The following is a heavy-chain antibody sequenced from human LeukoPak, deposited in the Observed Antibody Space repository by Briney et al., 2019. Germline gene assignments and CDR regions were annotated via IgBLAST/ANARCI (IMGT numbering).Heavy chain of an antibody. D-gene: IGHD4-17*01. J-gene: IGHJ4*02. CDR2: IYYSGST. CDR3: ARAGYGDYVDY. V-gene: IGHV4-59*13. Sequence: SETLPLTCTVSGGSISSYYWSWIRQPPGKGLEWIGYIYYSGSTNYNPSLKSRVTISVDTSKNQFSLKLSSVTAADTAVYYCARAGYGDYVDYWGQGTLVTVSS. CDR1: GGSISSYY.